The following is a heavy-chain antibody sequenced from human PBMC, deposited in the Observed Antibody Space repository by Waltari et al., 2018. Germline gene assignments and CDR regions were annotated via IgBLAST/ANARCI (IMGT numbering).Heavy chain of an antibody. CDR1: GFTFSGSA. D-gene: IGHD6-19*01. Sequence: EVQLVESGGGLVQPGGSLKLSCAASGFTFSGSAMHWVRQASGKGLEWVGRIRSKANSYATAYAASVKGRFTISRDNSKNTLYLQMNSLRAEDTAVYYCAKDAREWLVIFHFDYWGQGTLVTVSS. CDR2: IRSKANSYAT. V-gene: IGHV3-73*01. CDR3: AKDAREWLVIFHFDY. J-gene: IGHJ4*02.